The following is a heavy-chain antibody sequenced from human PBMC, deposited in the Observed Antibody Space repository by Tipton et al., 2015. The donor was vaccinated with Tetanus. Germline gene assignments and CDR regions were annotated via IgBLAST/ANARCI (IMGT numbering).Heavy chain of an antibody. CDR3: ATEEEGQYYYEKRGLFH. J-gene: IGHJ4*02. CDR1: GFDFSAYA. V-gene: IGHV3-30*04. CDR2: ISYNGHEK. D-gene: IGHD3-22*01. Sequence: SLRLSCAASGFDFSAYALHWVRQAPGKGLEWVAVISYNGHEKYYAGSVEGRFTISRDNSKNTLYMEMSSLRPEDTAIYFCATEEEGQYYYEKRGLFHWGQGALVSVS.